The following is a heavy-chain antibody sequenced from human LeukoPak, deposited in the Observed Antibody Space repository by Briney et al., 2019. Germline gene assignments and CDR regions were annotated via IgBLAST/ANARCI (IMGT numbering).Heavy chain of an antibody. J-gene: IGHJ3*02. V-gene: IGHV3-11*04. D-gene: IGHD5-12*01. Sequence: GGSLRLSCAAPGFTFSDYYMSWIRQAPGKGLEWVSYISSSGSTIYYADSVKGRFTISRDNAKNSLYLQMNSLRAEDTAVYYCATYGDVDIVANDAFDIWGQGTMVTVSS. CDR1: GFTFSDYY. CDR3: ATYGDVDIVANDAFDI. CDR2: ISSSGSTI.